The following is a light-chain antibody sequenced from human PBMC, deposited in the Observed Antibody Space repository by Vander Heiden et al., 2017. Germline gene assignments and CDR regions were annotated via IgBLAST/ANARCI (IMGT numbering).Light chain of an antibody. CDR1: QSVTSNS. CDR3: QHHGSSPHFA. CDR2: GAS. Sequence: EIVLTQSPGTLSLSPGERATLSCRASQSVTSNSLAWYQRKPGQASRLLIYGASSRATGIPDRFSGSGYGTDFTLTISRREPEDFAVYYCQHHGSSPHFAFGHGTKVDVK. J-gene: IGKJ3*01. V-gene: IGKV3-20*01.